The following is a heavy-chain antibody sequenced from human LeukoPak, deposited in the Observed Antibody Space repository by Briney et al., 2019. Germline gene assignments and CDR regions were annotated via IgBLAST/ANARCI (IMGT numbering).Heavy chain of an antibody. J-gene: IGHJ4*01. D-gene: IGHD2-15*01. V-gene: IGHV1-8*03. CDR3: ARVDGSPDY. Sequence: ASVKVSCKASGYTFTRYDINWVRQATGQGLEWMGWMNTKSGNTGHAQKFQGRVTITRDTSIGTVYMELSSLRSEDTAVYFCARVDGSPDYWGHGTLVTVSS. CDR2: MNTKSGNT. CDR1: GYTFTRYD.